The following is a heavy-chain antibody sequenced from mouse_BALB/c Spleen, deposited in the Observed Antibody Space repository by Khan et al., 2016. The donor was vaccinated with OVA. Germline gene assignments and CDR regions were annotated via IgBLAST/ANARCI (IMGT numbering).Heavy chain of an antibody. J-gene: IGHJ1*01. CDR2: INTYTGEP. V-gene: IGHV9-3-1*01. CDR1: GYTFTNYG. Sequence: QIQLVQSGPELKKPGETVKISCKASGYTFTNYGMNWVKQAPGKGLKWMGWINTYTGEPTYADDFKGRFAFSLETSASTAYLQINNLKNEDTAKXFCARMKPYWYCDLWGAGTTVTVSS. CDR3: ARMKPYWYCDL.